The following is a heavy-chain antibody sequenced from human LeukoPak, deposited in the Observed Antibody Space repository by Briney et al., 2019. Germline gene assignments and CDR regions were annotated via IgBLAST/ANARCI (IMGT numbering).Heavy chain of an antibody. D-gene: IGHD1-26*01. J-gene: IGHJ4*02. CDR3: AKGGINYFDY. Sequence: GGSLRLSCAASGLTFSSYAMSWVRQAPGKGLEWVSSISSSGAITYHADPVKGRFTISRDNSKNTLYLQMNSLRAEDTAIYYCAKGGINYFDYWGQGTLVTVSS. CDR2: ISSSGAIT. CDR1: GLTFSSYA. V-gene: IGHV3-23*01.